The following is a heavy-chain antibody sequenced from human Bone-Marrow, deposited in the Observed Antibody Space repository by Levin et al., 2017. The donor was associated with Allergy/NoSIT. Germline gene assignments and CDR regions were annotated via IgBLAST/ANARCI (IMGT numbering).Heavy chain of an antibody. V-gene: IGHV4-38-2*01. D-gene: IGHD3-16*01. CDR2: IYQSGST. Sequence: SETLSLTCAVSGYSISSGYYWGWIRQSPGKGLEWIATIYQSGSTYYNSSLRGRVTISIDTSKNQFSLTLTSVTAADTAVYFCARFGASRALSVAYYYYGVDVWGQGTTVTVS. CDR3: ARFGASRALSVAYYYYGVDV. CDR1: GYSISSGYY. J-gene: IGHJ6*02.